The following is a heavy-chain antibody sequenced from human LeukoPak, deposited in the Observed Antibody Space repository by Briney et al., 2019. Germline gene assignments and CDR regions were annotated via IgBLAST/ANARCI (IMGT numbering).Heavy chain of an antibody. J-gene: IGHJ4*02. D-gene: IGHD5-12*01. V-gene: IGHV3-30*04. Sequence: PGGSLRLSCAASGFTSNSYAIHWVRPAPGKGLEWVAVISYDGSNKYYADSVKGRFTISRDNSKNTLYLQLNSLRPEDTAVYYCARDQLAYSGYDTLFDYWGQGTLVTVSS. CDR3: ARDQLAYSGYDTLFDY. CDR1: GFTSNSYA. CDR2: ISYDGSNK.